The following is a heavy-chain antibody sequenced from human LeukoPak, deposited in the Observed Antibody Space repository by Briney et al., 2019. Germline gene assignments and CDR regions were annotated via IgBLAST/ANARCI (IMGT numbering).Heavy chain of an antibody. CDR1: AYSFTTYR. Sequence: ASSMKFSCKGSAYSFTTYRIGWVRQMPGKGLEWLGMIYPGDSDTRYSPSFQGQVTISADKSVSTAYLQWSSLKASDTAMYYCARGGIAAASGVGDYWGHGTLVTVSS. CDR3: ARGGIAAASGVGDY. V-gene: IGHV5-51*01. D-gene: IGHD6-13*01. CDR2: IYPGDSDT. J-gene: IGHJ4*01.